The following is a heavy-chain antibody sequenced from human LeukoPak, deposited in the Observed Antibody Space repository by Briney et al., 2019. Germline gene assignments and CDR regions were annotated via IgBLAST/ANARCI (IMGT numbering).Heavy chain of an antibody. CDR2: NSGYNGNT. CDR3: ARDLEVDYFDY. J-gene: IGHJ4*02. Sequence: ASVKVSCKTSGYTFTSYGISWVRQAPGQGLEWMGWNSGYNGNTDYAQKLQGRVTMTTDTSTSTAYMELGSLRSDDTAVYYCARDLEVDYFDYWGQGTLVTVSS. V-gene: IGHV1-18*01. CDR1: GYTFTSYG.